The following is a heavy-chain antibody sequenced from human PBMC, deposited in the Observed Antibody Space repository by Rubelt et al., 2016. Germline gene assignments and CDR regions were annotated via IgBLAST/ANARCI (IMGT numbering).Heavy chain of an antibody. D-gene: IGHD6-13*01. J-gene: IGHJ3*02. CDR1: GDTLSVFS. V-gene: IGHV1-24*01. CDR3: STADSSSWYDATDT. CDR2: FDGEDGET. Sequence: QVQLVQSGAVLKKPGASVKVSCKVSGDTLSVFSIHWVRQAPGKGLEWMGGFDGEDGETVYARNFQGRLIMTADTSTDTAYMERSRLTSAETAVYYCSTADSSSWYDATDTWGQGTMVTVSS.